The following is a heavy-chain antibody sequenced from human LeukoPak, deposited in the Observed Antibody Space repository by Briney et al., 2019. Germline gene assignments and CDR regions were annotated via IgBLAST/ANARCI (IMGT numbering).Heavy chain of an antibody. CDR1: GLTFDDYA. V-gene: IGHV3-9*01. D-gene: IGHD6-13*01. CDR2: ISWNTGSI. CDR3: VRGYSSSWYYFGDY. J-gene: IGHJ4*02. Sequence: GGSLRLSCAASGLTFDDYAIHWVRQAAGKGLEWVSGISWNTGSIGYADSVKGRFSISRDNAKNTLYLQMNSLSAEDTAVYYCVRGYSSSWYYFGDYWGQGSLVTGSS.